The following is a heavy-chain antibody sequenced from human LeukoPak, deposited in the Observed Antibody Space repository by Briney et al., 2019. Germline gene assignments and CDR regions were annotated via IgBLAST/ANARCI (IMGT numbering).Heavy chain of an antibody. CDR2: IWHDGSNK. D-gene: IGHD3-10*01. CDR1: GFAFNTYA. J-gene: IGHJ4*02. V-gene: IGHV3-33*01. CDR3: AREMFGSGRYPDF. Sequence: GGSLRLSCAASGFAFNTYAMHWVRQAPGQGLEWVALIWHDGSNKYYSNSVKGRFTISRDNSKNTVSLQMNNLRPEDTAVYYCAREMFGSGRYPDFWGGGTLVTVSS.